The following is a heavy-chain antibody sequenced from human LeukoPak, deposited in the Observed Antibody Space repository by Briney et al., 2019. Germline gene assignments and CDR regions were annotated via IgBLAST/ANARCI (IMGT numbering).Heavy chain of an antibody. CDR3: AGEIGRGVHYSHS. Sequence: GGSLSHSCVGSGFTVSSSFLSWVRQAPGKGLEWVSNLYNDAFDSATHYADSVKGRFTLSRDNSHNTLYLQMNSLRAEDTAMYYCAGEIGRGVHYSHSWGQGTPCTVSS. CDR2: LYNDAFDSAT. CDR1: GFTVSSSF. J-gene: IGHJ4*02. D-gene: IGHD3-22*01. V-gene: IGHV3-53*01.